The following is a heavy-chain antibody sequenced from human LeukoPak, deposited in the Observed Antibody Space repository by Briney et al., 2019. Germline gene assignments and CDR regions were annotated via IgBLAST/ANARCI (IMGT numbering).Heavy chain of an antibody. CDR2: ISDSGGGT. CDR3: ARVGSIAAAGTPDY. J-gene: IGHJ4*02. V-gene: IGHV3-23*01. Sequence: GGSLRLSCAASGFTFSSFGMSWVRQAPGKGLEWVSGISDSGGGTYYADSVKGRFTVSRDNAKNSLFLQLNSLRADDTAVYYCARVGSIAAAGTPDYWGQGTLVTVSS. D-gene: IGHD6-13*01. CDR1: GFTFSSFG.